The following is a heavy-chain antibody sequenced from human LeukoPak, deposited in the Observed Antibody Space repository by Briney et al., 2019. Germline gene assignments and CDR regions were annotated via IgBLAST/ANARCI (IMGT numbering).Heavy chain of an antibody. J-gene: IGHJ6*03. Sequence: SETLSLTCAVYGGSFSGYYWSWIRQPPGKGLEWIGEINHSGSTNYNPSLKSRVTVSVDTSKNQFSLKLSSVTAADTAVYYCARERAARRANHYYYYMDVWGKGTTVTVSS. CDR1: GGSFSGYY. CDR3: ARERAARRANHYYYYMDV. CDR2: INHSGST. V-gene: IGHV4-34*01. D-gene: IGHD6-6*01.